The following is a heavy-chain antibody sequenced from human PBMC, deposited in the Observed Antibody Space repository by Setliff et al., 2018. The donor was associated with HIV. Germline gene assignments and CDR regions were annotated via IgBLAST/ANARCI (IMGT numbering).Heavy chain of an antibody. J-gene: IGHJ5*02. CDR1: GYTFSDYG. D-gene: IGHD6-19*01. Sequence: GASVKVSCKASGYTFSDYGISWVRQAPGQGLEWMGWISAHNGRINYAQKFQGRVTMTTDRSTSTAYMELSSLRSEDTAVYFCTRSSSDWIQVRFDPWGQGTLVTVSS. CDR2: ISAHNGRI. V-gene: IGHV1-18*01. CDR3: TRSSSDWIQVRFDP.